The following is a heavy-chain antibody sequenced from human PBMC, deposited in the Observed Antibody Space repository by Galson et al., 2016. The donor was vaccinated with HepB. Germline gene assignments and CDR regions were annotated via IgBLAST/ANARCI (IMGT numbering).Heavy chain of an antibody. D-gene: IGHD3-22*01. CDR2: IKKDGSEK. V-gene: IGHV3-7*05. J-gene: IGHJ3*02. CDR1: GFTLSSYW. Sequence: SLRLSCAASGFTLSSYWMSWVRQAPGKGLEWVANIKKDGSEKYYVDSVKGRFTISRDNAKNSLYLQMNSLRAEDTSVYYCARDNSRRENSGYHAFDIWGQGTMVTVSS. CDR3: ARDNSRRENSGYHAFDI.